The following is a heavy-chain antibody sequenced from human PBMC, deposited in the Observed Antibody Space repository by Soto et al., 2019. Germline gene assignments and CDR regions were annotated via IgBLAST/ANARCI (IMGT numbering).Heavy chain of an antibody. CDR1: GFDFGDYD. CDR2: IDSGDGTT. CDR3: LRTSYRSSWFYFLQ. V-gene: IGHV3-11*01. J-gene: IGHJ4*02. D-gene: IGHD6-13*01. Sequence: PGGSLRLSCTGSGFDFGDYDMSWIRQAPGKGLEWVSYIDSGDGTTYYTDSVKGRFTISRGNAKKTVYLQMSSLRVEDTALYYCLRTSYRSSWFYFLQWGQGALHTVSS.